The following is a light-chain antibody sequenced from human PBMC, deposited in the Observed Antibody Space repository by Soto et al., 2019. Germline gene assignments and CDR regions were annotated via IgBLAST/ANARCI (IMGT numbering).Light chain of an antibody. CDR3: AAWDSGLSAVV. CDR2: DTD. J-gene: IGLJ3*02. V-gene: IGLV1-51*01. Sequence: QSVLTQPPSVSAAPGQKVAISCSGSTSNIGNNYVSWYQQLPEKAPKLLIYDTDKRPSGIPDRFSGSKSGTSATLGITGLQTGDEAEYYCAAWDSGLSAVVFGGGTKL. CDR1: TSNIGNNY.